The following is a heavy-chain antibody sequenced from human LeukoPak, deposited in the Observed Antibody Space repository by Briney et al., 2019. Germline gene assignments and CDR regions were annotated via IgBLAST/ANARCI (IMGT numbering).Heavy chain of an antibody. D-gene: IGHD1-26*01. CDR2: ITPSGDGT. J-gene: IGHJ4*02. CDR3: ARDSPVATW. Sequence: PGRSLRLSCAASGFTFSSYGMHWVRQAPGKGLEWVSSITPSGDGTYYAASVKGRFTISRDNSKNTLYLQMDSLRADDTAKYYCARDSPVATWWGQGTLVTVSS. CDR1: GFTFSSYG. V-gene: IGHV3-23*01.